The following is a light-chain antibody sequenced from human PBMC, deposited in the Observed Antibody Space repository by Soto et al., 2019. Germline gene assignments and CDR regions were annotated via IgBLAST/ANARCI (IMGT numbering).Light chain of an antibody. V-gene: IGLV2-14*01. CDR2: DVS. Sequence: QSVLTQPASVSGSPGQSITISCTGTSSDVGGYNYVSWYQQHPGKAPKLMIYDVSNRPSGVSNRFSGSKSGNTASLTISGRQAEDEADYYCSSYTSSSTVVFGGGTQLTVL. CDR3: SSYTSSSTVV. CDR1: SSDVGGYNY. J-gene: IGLJ2*01.